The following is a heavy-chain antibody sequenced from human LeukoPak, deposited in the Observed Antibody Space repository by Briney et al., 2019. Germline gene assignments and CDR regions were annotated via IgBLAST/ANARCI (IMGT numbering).Heavy chain of an antibody. CDR2: IWYDGSNK. CDR1: GFTFSSYG. CDR3: ARDKAGSSSFDAFDI. J-gene: IGHJ3*02. D-gene: IGHD6-13*01. V-gene: IGHV3-33*01. Sequence: GGSLRLPCAASGFTFSSYGMHWVRQAPGKGLEWVAVIWYDGSNKYYADSVKGRFTISRDNSKNTLYLQMNSLRAEDTAVYYCARDKAGSSSFDAFDIWGQGTMVTVSS.